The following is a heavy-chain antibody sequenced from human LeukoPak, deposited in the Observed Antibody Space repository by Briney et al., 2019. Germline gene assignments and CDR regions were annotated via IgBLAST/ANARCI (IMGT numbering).Heavy chain of an antibody. V-gene: IGHV3-23*01. D-gene: IGHD6-19*01. Sequence: GGSLRLSCAASGFTFSSYAMSWVRQAPRKGLEWVSAISGSGGSTYYADSVKGRFTISRDNSKNTLYLQMNSLRAEDTAVYYCAKGAYSSGWHYWYFDLWGRGTLVTVSS. J-gene: IGHJ2*01. CDR3: AKGAYSSGWHYWYFDL. CDR1: GFTFSSYA. CDR2: ISGSGGST.